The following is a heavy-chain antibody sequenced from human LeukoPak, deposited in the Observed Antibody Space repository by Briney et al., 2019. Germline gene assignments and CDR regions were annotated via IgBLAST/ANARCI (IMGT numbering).Heavy chain of an antibody. J-gene: IGHJ4*02. CDR2: INPSGST. V-gene: IGHV4-34*01. CDR1: GGSFSGYY. CDR3: VRGSRVYCGGDCYYY. D-gene: IGHD2-21*02. Sequence: KPSETLSLTCTLFGGSFSGYYWSWIRQPPDKGLEWIGEINPSGSTNYNPSPKTRVTISTDTSKNHFSLNLNSVPAAGTGVYYCVRGSRVYCGGDCYYYWGQGTLVTGSS.